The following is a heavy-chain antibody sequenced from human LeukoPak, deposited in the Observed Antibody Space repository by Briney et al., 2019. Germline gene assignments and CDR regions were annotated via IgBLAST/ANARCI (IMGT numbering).Heavy chain of an antibody. CDR1: GFTFSSYA. V-gene: IGHV3-23*01. J-gene: IGHJ5*02. CDR3: AKDDNSGSYYNT. CDR2: ISGSGDST. Sequence: WQSLRLSCAASGFTFSSYAIGWVRQAPGKWLDLDSAISGSGDSTFYTDSVKGRFTIYRDNSKNTLYLQMNSLRAEDTAVYYCAKDDNSGSYYNTWGQGTLVTVSS. D-gene: IGHD3-10*01.